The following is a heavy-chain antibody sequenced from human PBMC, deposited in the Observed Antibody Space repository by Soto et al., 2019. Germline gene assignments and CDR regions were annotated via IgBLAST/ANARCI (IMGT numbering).Heavy chain of an antibody. D-gene: IGHD3-22*01. CDR2: ISGSGGST. V-gene: IGHV3-23*01. CDR3: AKDKGRLYYYDSSGF. CDR1: GFTFSSYA. J-gene: IGHJ4*02. Sequence: GGSLRLSCAASGFTFSSYAMSWVRQAPGKGLEWVSAISGSGGSTYYADSVKGRFTISRDNSKNTLYLQMNSLRAEDTAVYYCAKDKGRLYYYDSSGFRGQGTLVTVSS.